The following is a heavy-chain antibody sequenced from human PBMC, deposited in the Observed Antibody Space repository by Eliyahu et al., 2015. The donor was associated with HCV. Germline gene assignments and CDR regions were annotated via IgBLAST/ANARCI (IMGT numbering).Heavy chain of an antibody. V-gene: IGHV3-21*01. Sequence: EVQLVESGGGLVKPGGSLXLSCAASGFIFSSYSMNWVRQAPGKGLEWVSSISSSSSYIYYADSVKGRFTISRDNAKNSLYLQMNSLRAEDTAVYYCAREGERGSGDYWGQGTLVTVSS. CDR2: ISSSSSYI. J-gene: IGHJ4*02. CDR1: GFIFSSYS. D-gene: IGHD3-16*01. CDR3: AREGERGSGDY.